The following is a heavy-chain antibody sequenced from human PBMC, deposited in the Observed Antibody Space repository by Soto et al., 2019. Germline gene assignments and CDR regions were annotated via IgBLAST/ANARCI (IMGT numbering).Heavy chain of an antibody. Sequence: SETLSLTCTVSGDSVNSGTYYWSWIRQPPGKGLEWIGYIYNSGSTKYNPSLKNRVTISADTSNNQFSLNLNSVTAADTAVYYCARQHYYDSSGYYTWNWGQGTLVTVSS. J-gene: IGHJ4*02. CDR1: GDSVNSGTYY. CDR3: ARQHYYDSSGYYTWN. D-gene: IGHD3-22*01. CDR2: IYNSGST. V-gene: IGHV4-61*01.